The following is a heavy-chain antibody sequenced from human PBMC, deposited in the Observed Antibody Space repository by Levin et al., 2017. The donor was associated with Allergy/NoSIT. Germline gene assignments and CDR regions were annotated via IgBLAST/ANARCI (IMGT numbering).Heavy chain of an antibody. CDR2: IYYSGST. CDR3: ARELGYDSSGYSLPFDY. V-gene: IGHV4-59*01. J-gene: IGHJ4*02. D-gene: IGHD3-22*01. CDR1: GGSISSYY. Sequence: SQTLSLTCTVSGGSISSYYWSWIRQPPGKGLEWIGYIYYSGSTNYNPSLKSRVTISVDTSKNQFSLKLSSVTAADTAVYYCARELGYDSSGYSLPFDYWGQGTLVTVSS.